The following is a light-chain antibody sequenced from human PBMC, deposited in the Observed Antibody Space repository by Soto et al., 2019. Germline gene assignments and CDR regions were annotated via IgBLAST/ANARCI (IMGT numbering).Light chain of an antibody. CDR3: QQYKDNPWT. J-gene: IGKJ1*01. CDR2: AAS. Sequence: IRMTQSPSSLSASTGDRVTITCRASQSISSYLNWYQQKPGKAPKLLIYAASSLQSGVPSRFGGSGSGSEFTLTISNLQPDDFATYYCQQYKDNPWTFGQGTKVDI. V-gene: IGKV1-39*01. CDR1: QSISSY.